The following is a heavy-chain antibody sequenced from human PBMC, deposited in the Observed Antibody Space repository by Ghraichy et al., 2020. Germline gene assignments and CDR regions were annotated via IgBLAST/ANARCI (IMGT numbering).Heavy chain of an antibody. J-gene: IGHJ5*02. V-gene: IGHV3-23*01. D-gene: IGHD3-22*01. CDR3: AKGYDGIPYFYH. CDR2: IPGSGGST. CDR1: GFTFSSYG. Sequence: GESLNISCSASGFTFSSYGMTWVRQAPGKGLDWVSFIPGSGGSTYYADSVKGRFTISRDNSKNTLYLQMNSLSAEDTAIYYCAKGYDGIPYFYHWGQGTLVTVSS.